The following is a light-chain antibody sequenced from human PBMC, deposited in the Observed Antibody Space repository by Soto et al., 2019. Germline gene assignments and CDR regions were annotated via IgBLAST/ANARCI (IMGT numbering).Light chain of an antibody. V-gene: IGKV1-5*03. CDR2: KAS. CDR1: QSCGTS. J-gene: IGKJ1*01. CDR3: QQYNNYWT. Sequence: DIQMTQSPSTLSASVGDRVTITCRASQSCGTSLAWYQQRPGKAPNLLIYKASNLESGVPSRFSGSGSGTEFTLTNSSVQPDDFASYYCQQYNNYWTFGQGTKVEIK.